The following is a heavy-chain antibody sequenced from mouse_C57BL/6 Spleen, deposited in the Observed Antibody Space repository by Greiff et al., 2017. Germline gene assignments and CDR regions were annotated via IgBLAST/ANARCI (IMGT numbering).Heavy chain of an antibody. D-gene: IGHD2-12*01. Sequence: QVQLQQPGAELVKPGASVKLSCKASGYTFTSYWMQWVKQRPGQGLEWIGEIDPSDSYTNSNQKFKGKATLTVDTSSSTAYMQLSSLTSEDSAVYYCARLDSRNYAMDYWGQGTSVTVSS. V-gene: IGHV1-50*01. CDR2: IDPSDSYT. CDR3: ARLDSRNYAMDY. CDR1: GYTFTSYW. J-gene: IGHJ4*01.